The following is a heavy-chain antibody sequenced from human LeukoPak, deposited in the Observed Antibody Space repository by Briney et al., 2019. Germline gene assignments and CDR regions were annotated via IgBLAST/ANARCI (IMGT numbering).Heavy chain of an antibody. J-gene: IGHJ4*02. V-gene: IGHV4-34*01. CDR1: GGSFSGYY. CDR2: INHSGST. Sequence: SETLSLTCAVYGGSFSGYYWSWIRQPPGKGLGWIGEINHSGSTNYNPSLKSRVTISVDTSKNQFSLKLSSVTAADTAVYYCARGVGLYYDYVWGSYRYYDYWGQGTLVTVSS. D-gene: IGHD3-16*02. CDR3: ARGVGLYYDYVWGSYRYYDY.